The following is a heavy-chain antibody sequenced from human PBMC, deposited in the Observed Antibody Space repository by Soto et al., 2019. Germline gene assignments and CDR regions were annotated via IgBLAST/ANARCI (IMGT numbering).Heavy chain of an antibody. V-gene: IGHV2-70*11. J-gene: IGHJ4*02. Sequence: SGPTLVNPTQTLTLTFTFSVFSLSTSGMCVSWIRQPPGKALEWLARIDWDDDKYYSTSLKTRLTIFKDTSKNQVVLTMTNMDPVDTATYYCARIRDYSRHYLVYWGQGTLVTAPQ. D-gene: IGHD4-4*01. CDR2: IDWDDDK. CDR3: ARIRDYSRHYLVY. CDR1: VFSLSTSGMC.